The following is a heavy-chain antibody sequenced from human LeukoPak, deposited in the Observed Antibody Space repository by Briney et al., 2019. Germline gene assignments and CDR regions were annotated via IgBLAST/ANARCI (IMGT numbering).Heavy chain of an antibody. V-gene: IGHV1-69*01. CDR2: IIPIFGTA. D-gene: IGHD5-18*01. Sequence: ASVKVSCKASGGTFSSYAISWVRQAPGQGLEWMGGIIPIFGTANYAQKFQGRVTITADESTSTAYMELSSLRSEDTAVYYCAMGYSYGYAHLTSYMDVWGKGTTVTISS. J-gene: IGHJ6*03. CDR3: AMGYSYGYAHLTSYMDV. CDR1: GGTFSSYA.